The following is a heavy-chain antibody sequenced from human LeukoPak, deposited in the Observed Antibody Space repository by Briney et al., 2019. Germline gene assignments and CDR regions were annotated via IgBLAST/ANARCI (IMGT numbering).Heavy chain of an antibody. V-gene: IGHV3-74*01. J-gene: IGHJ4*02. D-gene: IGHD5-12*01. CDR2: INTDGSYT. CDR3: ARDKGGYDDY. Sequence: GGSLRLSCAASGFTLSRYWVHWVRQAPGKGLVWVSRINTDGSYTSYADSVEGRFTISRDNAKNTLYLQMNSLRAEDTAVYYSARDKGGYDDYWGQGTLVTVSS. CDR1: GFTLSRYW.